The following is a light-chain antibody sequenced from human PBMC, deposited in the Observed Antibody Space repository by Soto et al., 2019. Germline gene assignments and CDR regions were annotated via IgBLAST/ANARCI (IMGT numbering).Light chain of an antibody. Sequence: DIQMTQSPSTLSASVGDRVTITCRASRDISTWLAWYQQKPGKAPKVLIYEASNLESGVPSRFSGSGSGTEFTLTNSSLQPDDFATYYCQEYSRDFGGGTSVEIK. CDR2: EAS. CDR3: QEYSRD. CDR1: RDISTW. V-gene: IGKV1-5*01. J-gene: IGKJ4*01.